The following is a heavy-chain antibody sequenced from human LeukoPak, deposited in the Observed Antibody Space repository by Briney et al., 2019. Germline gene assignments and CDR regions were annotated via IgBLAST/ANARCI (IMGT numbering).Heavy chain of an antibody. J-gene: IGHJ6*02. Sequence: SVKVSCKASGFTFTSSAMQWVRQARGQRLEWIGWIVVGSGNTNYAQKFQERVTITRDMSTSTAYMELRSLRSDDTAVYYCARVIVVVPAAPRDYYYGMDVWGQGTTVTVSS. CDR2: IVVGSGNT. CDR1: GFTFTSSA. D-gene: IGHD2-2*01. CDR3: ARVIVVVPAAPRDYYYGMDV. V-gene: IGHV1-58*02.